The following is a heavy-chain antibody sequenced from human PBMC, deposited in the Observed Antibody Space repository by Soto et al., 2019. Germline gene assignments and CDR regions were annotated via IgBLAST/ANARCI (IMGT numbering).Heavy chain of an antibody. J-gene: IGHJ4*02. V-gene: IGHV3-23*01. CDR2: ISGNGAST. D-gene: IGHD3-16*01. Sequence: GGSLRLSCAASGFTFSSYAMSWVRQAPGKGLEWVSAISGNGASTFYGDSVKGRFNISRDNSKNTLYVQLNSLRVEDTAVYYCAKDPFTAGHYFDYWGQGTLVTVSS. CDR1: GFTFSSYA. CDR3: AKDPFTAGHYFDY.